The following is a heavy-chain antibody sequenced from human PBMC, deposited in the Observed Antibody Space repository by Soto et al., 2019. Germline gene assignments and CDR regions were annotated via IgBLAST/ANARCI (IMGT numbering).Heavy chain of an antibody. CDR1: GGSISSYY. J-gene: IGHJ4*02. Sequence: PSETLSLTCTVSGGSISSYYWSWIRQPPGKGLEWIGYIYYSGSTNYNPSLKSRVTISVDTSKNQFSLKLSSVTAADTAVYYCARAAYGDYDYFDYWGQGTLVTVSS. D-gene: IGHD4-17*01. V-gene: IGHV4-59*01. CDR3: ARAAYGDYDYFDY. CDR2: IYYSGST.